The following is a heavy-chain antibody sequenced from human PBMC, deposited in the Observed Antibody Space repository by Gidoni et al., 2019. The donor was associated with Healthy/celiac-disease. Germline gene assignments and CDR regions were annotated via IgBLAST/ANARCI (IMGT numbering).Heavy chain of an antibody. J-gene: IGHJ4*02. CDR2: ISYDGSNK. D-gene: IGHD6-19*01. Sequence: QVQLVESGGGVVQPGRSLRLPCAAAGFTFSSYGMHWVRQATGKGLEWVAVISYDGSNKYYADSVKGRFTISRDKSKNTLYLQMNSLGAEDTAVYYCAKDTGYSSGWYQDYWGQGTLVTVSS. CDR1: GFTFSSYG. V-gene: IGHV3-30*18. CDR3: AKDTGYSSGWYQDY.